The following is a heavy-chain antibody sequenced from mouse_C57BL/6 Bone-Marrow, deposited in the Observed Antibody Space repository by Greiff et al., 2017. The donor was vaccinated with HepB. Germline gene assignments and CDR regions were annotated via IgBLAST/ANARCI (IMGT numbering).Heavy chain of an antibody. J-gene: IGHJ3*01. Sequence: DVKLQESGGGLVKPGGSLKLSCAASGFTFSDYGMHWVRQAPEKGLEWVAYISSGSSTIYYADTVKGRFTISRDNAKNTLFLQMTSLRSEDTAMYYCARGRGYYGFAYWGQGTLVTVSA. CDR1: GFTFSDYG. CDR3: ARGRGYYGFAY. V-gene: IGHV5-17*01. CDR2: ISSGSSTI. D-gene: IGHD2-1*01.